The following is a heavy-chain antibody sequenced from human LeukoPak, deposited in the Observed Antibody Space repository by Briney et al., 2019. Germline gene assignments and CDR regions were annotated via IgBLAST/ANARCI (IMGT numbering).Heavy chain of an antibody. Sequence: GASVKVSCKASGYTFTSHDLNWVRQAPGQGLEWMGWLSTDSDDTGYAQKFQGRVSMTRDNSIGTVYMELRSLTSEDTAVYYCARGGAAADTSSFDHWGRGTLVTVSA. J-gene: IGHJ4*02. D-gene: IGHD6-13*01. V-gene: IGHV1-8*01. CDR2: LSTDSDDT. CDR3: ARGGAAADTSSFDH. CDR1: GYTFTSHD.